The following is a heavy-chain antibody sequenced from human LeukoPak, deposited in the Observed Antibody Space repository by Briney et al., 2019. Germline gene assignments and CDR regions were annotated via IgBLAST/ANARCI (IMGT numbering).Heavy chain of an antibody. CDR3: TTDKDYGDYLFGY. CDR1: GFTFSNAW. CDR2: IESKTDGGTT. D-gene: IGHD4-17*01. J-gene: IGHJ4*02. Sequence: GGSLRLSCAASGFTFSNAWMSWVRQAPGKGLEWVGRIESKTDGGTTDYAAPVKGRFTISRDDSKNTLYLQMNSLKTEDTAVYYCTTDKDYGDYLFGYWGQGTLVTVSS. V-gene: IGHV3-15*04.